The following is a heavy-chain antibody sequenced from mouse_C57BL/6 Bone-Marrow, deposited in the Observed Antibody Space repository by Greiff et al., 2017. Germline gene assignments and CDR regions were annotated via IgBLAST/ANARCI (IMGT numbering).Heavy chain of an antibody. CDR1: GYTFTSYG. CDR2: IYPRSGNT. Sequence: VQLQQSGAELARPGASVKLSCKASGYTFTSYGISWVKQRTGPGLEWIGEIYPRSGNTYYNEKFKGKATLTADKSASTAYMELRSLTSEDSAVYFCANTTVVDPFDYWGQGTTLTVSA. CDR3: ANTTVVDPFDY. V-gene: IGHV1-81*01. D-gene: IGHD1-1*01. J-gene: IGHJ2*01.